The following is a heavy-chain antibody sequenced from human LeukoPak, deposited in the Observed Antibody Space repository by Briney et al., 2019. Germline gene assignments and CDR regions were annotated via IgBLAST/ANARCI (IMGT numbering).Heavy chain of an antibody. J-gene: IGHJ4*02. CDR3: ARRAAGGTYFDY. D-gene: IGHD6-13*01. V-gene: IGHV3-13*04. CDR2: IGPPGDT. Sequence: GGSLRLSCAASGFTFSAYDMHWVRQTTGKGLEWVSGIGPPGDTFYPGSVKGRFPISRENAKNFLYLQMNSLRAGDTAVYYCARRAAGGTYFDYWGQGTLVTVSS. CDR1: GFTFSAYD.